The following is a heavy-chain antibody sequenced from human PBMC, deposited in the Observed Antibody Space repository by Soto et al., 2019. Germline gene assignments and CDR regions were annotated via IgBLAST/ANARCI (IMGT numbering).Heavy chain of an antibody. V-gene: IGHV4-39*01. CDR1: GGSISSSSYY. CDR2: IYYSGST. J-gene: IGHJ4*02. CDR3: ARILRSGSYYYDSSGYCY. Sequence: SETLSLTCTVSGGSISSSSYYWGWIRQPPGKGLEWIGSIYYSGSTYYNPSLKSRVTISVDTSKNQFSLKLSSVTAADTAVYYCARILRSGSYYYDSSGYCYWGQGTLVTVSP. D-gene: IGHD3-22*01.